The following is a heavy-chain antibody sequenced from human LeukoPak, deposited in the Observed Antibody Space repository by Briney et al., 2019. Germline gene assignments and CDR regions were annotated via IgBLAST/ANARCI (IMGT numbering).Heavy chain of an antibody. CDR1: RSTFSTYA. V-gene: IGHV3-23*01. D-gene: IGHD1-26*01. Sequence: GGSLRLSCAASRSTFSTYAMSWVRQAPGKGLEWVSTVTSSGGSTYYTDSVKGRFTISRDNSKNTLYLQMNSLRAEDTAVYYCAKKARLYDAFDIWGQGTMVTVSS. CDR2: VTSSGGST. CDR3: AKKARLYDAFDI. J-gene: IGHJ3*02.